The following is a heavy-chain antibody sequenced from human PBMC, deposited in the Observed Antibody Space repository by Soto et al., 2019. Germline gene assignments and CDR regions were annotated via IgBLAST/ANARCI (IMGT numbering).Heavy chain of an antibody. CDR2: ISGTSGYT. CDR1: GFSFSDSY. D-gene: IGHD3-16*01. V-gene: IGHV3-11*06. Sequence: QVQLVESGGGLVKPGGSLRLSCAASGFSFSDSYMSWVRQAPGKGLEWVSYISGTSGYTGYADSVKGRFTISRDNAKNSLNLKINSRGAEDRAGNYWPRNGGGYGPPDVWGQGTTVTVSS. CDR3: PRNGGGYGPPDV. J-gene: IGHJ6*02.